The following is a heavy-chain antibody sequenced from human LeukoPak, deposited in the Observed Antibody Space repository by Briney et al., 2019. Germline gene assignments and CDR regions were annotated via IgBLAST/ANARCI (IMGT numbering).Heavy chain of an antibody. J-gene: IGHJ4*02. Sequence: GGSLRLSCAASGFTFSNAWMNWVRQAPGKGLEWVGRIKGKTDGGTTDYSAPVKGRFTISRDDSKNTLYLQMNSLKTEDTAVYYCTTRPTYYYDSSGYTDYWGQGTLVTVSS. CDR3: TTRPTYYYDSSGYTDY. D-gene: IGHD3-22*01. CDR2: IKGKTDGGTT. CDR1: GFTFSNAW. V-gene: IGHV3-15*07.